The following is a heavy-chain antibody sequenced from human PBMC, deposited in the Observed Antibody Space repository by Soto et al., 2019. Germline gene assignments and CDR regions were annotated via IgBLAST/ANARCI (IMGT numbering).Heavy chain of an antibody. CDR3: ARAHQGRIAAYRMDV. Sequence: GGSLRLSCAASGFTFSSYSMNWVRQAPGKGLEWVSSISSSSSYIYYADSVKGRFTISRDNAKNSLYLQMNSLRAEDTAVYYCARAHQGRIAAYRMDVWGQGTTVTVSS. D-gene: IGHD6-6*01. J-gene: IGHJ6*02. V-gene: IGHV3-21*01. CDR1: GFTFSSYS. CDR2: ISSSSSYI.